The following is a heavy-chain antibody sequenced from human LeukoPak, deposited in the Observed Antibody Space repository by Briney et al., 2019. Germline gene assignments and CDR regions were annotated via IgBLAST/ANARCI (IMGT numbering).Heavy chain of an antibody. J-gene: IGHJ4*02. CDR3: ARDAGYCSSTTCSADFDY. CDR2: INPKSGGT. D-gene: IGHD2-2*01. Sequence: GASVKVSCKASGYTFTGYYMHWVRQAPGQGLEWMGWINPKSGGTNYAQKFQGRVTMTRETSISTAYMELSRLRSDDTAVYYCARDAGYCSSTTCSADFDYWGQGTLVTGSS. CDR1: GYTFTGYY. V-gene: IGHV1-2*02.